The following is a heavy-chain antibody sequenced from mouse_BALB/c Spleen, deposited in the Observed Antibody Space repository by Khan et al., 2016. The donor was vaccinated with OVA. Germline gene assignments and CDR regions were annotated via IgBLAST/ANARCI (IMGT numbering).Heavy chain of an antibody. J-gene: IGHJ3*01. D-gene: IGHD1-1*01. CDR3: ARLAYYYNSEGFAY. CDR2: ISSGGHYT. V-gene: IGHV5-6*01. CDR1: GFTFSTYG. Sequence: EVELVESGGDLVKPGGSLKLSCAASGFTFSTYGMSWVRQTPDMRLEWVATISSGGHYTYYPDSVKGRFTISRDNAKNTLYLQMSSLKSEDTAIXYCARLAYYYNSEGFAYWGQGTLVTVSA.